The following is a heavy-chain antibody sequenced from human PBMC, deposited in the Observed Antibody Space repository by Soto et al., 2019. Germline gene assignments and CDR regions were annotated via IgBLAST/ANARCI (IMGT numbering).Heavy chain of an antibody. J-gene: IGHJ5*02. CDR2: TYYRSKWST. V-gene: IGHV6-1*01. D-gene: IGHD1-26*01. CDR3: TRALSGSYDH. Sequence: PSQTLSLTCAISGDSVSSKSAAWNWIRQSPSRGLEWLGRTYYRSKWSTDYAISVKSRITINPDTSNNHFSLQLKSVTPEDTAVYYCTRALSGSYDHWGQGTLVTVYS. CDR1: GDSVSSKSAA.